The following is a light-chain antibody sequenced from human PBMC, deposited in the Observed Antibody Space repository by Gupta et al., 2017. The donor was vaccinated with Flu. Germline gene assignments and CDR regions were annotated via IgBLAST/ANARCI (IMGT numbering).Light chain of an antibody. CDR2: GAA. CDR3: QQYKKWPPGA. J-gene: IGKJ4*01. V-gene: IGKV3-15*01. Sequence: PRLLIYGAATRATGVPARFSGSGSRTEFTLTISSLQSEDFALYYCQQYKKWPPGAFGGGTKVEI.